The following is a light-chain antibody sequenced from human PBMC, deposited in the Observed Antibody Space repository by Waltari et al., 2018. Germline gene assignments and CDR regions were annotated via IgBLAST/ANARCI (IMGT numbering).Light chain of an antibody. CDR1: ESVRTA. V-gene: IGKV3-20*01. Sequence: EIVLTPSPSTLSLSPGERATLSCRASESVRTALAWYQQKPGQAPRLLIFGASNRAIGIPDRFSGGGSGTDFSLTISRLEPEDFAVYFCQHYVRLPVAFGQGTKVDVK. CDR2: GAS. CDR3: QHYVRLPVA. J-gene: IGKJ1*01.